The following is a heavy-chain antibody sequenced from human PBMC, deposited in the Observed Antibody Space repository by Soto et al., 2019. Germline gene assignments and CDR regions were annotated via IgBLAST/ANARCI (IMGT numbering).Heavy chain of an antibody. J-gene: IGHJ3*02. Sequence: GESLKISCKGSRYSFTTYWISWVRQVPGKGLEWMGRIDPSDSYSNYSPSFQGHVTFSVDKSTSTAHLQWSSLKASDTAMYYCARAGFWSGPLDAYDIWGQGTMVTVSS. D-gene: IGHD3-3*01. CDR1: RYSFTTYW. CDR3: ARAGFWSGPLDAYDI. V-gene: IGHV5-10-1*01. CDR2: IDPSDSYS.